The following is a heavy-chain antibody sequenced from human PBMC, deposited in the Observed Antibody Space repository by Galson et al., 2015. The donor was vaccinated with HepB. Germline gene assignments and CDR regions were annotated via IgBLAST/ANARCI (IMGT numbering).Heavy chain of an antibody. J-gene: IGHJ3*01. Sequence: SLRLSCAASGFTFSSYAMTWVRQAPGKGLEWVATINGGGAIPKYADSVKGRFTISRDNAQNTLHLRIDRLRAADTAIYYCAKDLYRGTLGEAFDFWGQGTMVTVSS. CDR3: AKDLYRGTLGEAFDF. CDR2: INGGGAIP. CDR1: GFTFSSYA. D-gene: IGHD1-26*01. V-gene: IGHV3-23*01.